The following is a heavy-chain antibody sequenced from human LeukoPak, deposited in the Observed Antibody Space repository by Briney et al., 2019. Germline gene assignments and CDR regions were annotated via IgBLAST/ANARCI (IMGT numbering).Heavy chain of an antibody. CDR3: AKAGGSTWDPFDY. D-gene: IGHD6-13*01. CDR2: IRSDGSNK. V-gene: IGHV3-30*02. Sequence: GGSLRLSCAASGFTFSNYGIHWVRQGPGKGLEWVAFIRSDGSNKYYGDSVKGRFTISRDNSKNTLYLQMNSLRAGDTAVYYCAKAGGSTWDPFDYWGQGTLVTVSS. CDR1: GFTFSNYG. J-gene: IGHJ4*02.